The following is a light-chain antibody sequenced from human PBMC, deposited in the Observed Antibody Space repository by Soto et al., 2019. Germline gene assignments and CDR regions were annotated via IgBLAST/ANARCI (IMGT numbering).Light chain of an antibody. CDR3: GSYTSSRIYV. J-gene: IGLJ1*01. CDR1: SSDVGGYNY. CDR2: EVS. V-gene: IGLV2-14*01. Sequence: QSALTQPASVSVSPGQSITISCTGTSSDVGGYNYVPWYQQHPGKAPKLMIYEVSNRPSGVSDRFSGSKSGNTASLPISGLQAEDEADHYCGSYTSSRIYVFGAGTKVTAL.